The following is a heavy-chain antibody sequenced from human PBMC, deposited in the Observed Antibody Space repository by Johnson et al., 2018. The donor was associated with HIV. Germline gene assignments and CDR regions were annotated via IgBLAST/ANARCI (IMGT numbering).Heavy chain of an antibody. D-gene: IGHD3-22*01. CDR1: GFTLSNHW. CDR3: ARDYQGIYDSTLRGGAFDI. Sequence: VQLVESGGGLVQPGGSLRLSCAASGFTLSNHWMSWVRQAPGKGLEYVANVNQDGSAKFYADSVKGRFTISRDNAKSSLYLQLNSLRAEDTAVYYCARDYQGIYDSTLRGGAFDIWGQGTMVTVSS. CDR2: VNQDGSAK. J-gene: IGHJ3*02. V-gene: IGHV3-7*01.